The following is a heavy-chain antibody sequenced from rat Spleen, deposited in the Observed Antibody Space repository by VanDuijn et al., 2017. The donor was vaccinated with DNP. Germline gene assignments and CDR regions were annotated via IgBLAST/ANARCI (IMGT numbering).Heavy chain of an antibody. J-gene: IGHJ1*01. D-gene: IGHD2-7*01. Sequence: QVQLKESGPGLVQPSGTLSLTCTVSGFSLTSYHVHWVRQPSGKGLEWMGIIGTGGSTEYNSALKSRLSISRDTSKSQVFLKMNSLQTEDTAIYFCTRVLYNGYQRHYWSFDFWGPGTMVTVSS. CDR1: GFSLTSYH. V-gene: IGHV2-30*01. CDR2: IGTGGST. CDR3: TRVLYNGYQRHYWSFDF.